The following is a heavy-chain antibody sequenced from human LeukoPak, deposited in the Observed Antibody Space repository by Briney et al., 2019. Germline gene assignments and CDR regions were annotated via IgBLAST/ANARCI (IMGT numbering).Heavy chain of an antibody. CDR1: GFTFSSYA. CDR2: ISYDGSNK. Sequence: GRSLRLSCAASGFTFSSYAMHWVRQAPGKGLEWVAVISYDGSNKYYADSVKGRFTISRDNSKNTLYLQMNSLRAEDTAVYYCASHGSYDFWSGTSNWFDPWGQGTLVTVSS. J-gene: IGHJ5*02. D-gene: IGHD3-3*01. V-gene: IGHV3-30-3*01. CDR3: ASHGSYDFWSGTSNWFDP.